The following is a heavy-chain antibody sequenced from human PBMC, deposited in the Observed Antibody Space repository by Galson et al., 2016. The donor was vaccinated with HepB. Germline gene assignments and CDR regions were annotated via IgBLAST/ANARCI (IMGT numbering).Heavy chain of an antibody. CDR3: AHFYGSGFYSWKMFDS. CDR1: GFSLGTTAVG. D-gene: IGHD3-10*01. V-gene: IGHV2-5*02. Sequence: PALVKPPQTLTLTCTFSGFSLGTTAVGVGWIRQPPGQALTWLALIYWDDYEHYSPSLKTRLTITKDTSKNQVVLTMNNMDPMDTATYYCAHFYGSGFYSWKMFDSWGQGILVIVSS. CDR2: IYWDDYE. J-gene: IGHJ4*02.